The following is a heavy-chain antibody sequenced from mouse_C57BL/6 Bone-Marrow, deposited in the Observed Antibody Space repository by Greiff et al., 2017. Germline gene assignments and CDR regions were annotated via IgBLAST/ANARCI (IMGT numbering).Heavy chain of an antibody. CDR3: VGGDYYSNFPFDY. CDR1: GYTFTSYG. Sequence: EVQLQQSGAELVRPGSSVKMSCKTSGYTFTSYGINWVKQRPGQGLEWIGYIYIGNGYTEYNEKFKGKATLTSDTSSRTAYMQLSSLTSEDSAIYFFVGGDYYSNFPFDYWGQGTTLTVSS. CDR2: IYIGNGYT. J-gene: IGHJ2*01. V-gene: IGHV1-58*01. D-gene: IGHD2-5*01.